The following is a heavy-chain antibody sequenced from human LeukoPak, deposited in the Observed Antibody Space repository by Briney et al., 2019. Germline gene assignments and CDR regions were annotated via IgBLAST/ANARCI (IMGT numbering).Heavy chain of an antibody. D-gene: IGHD2-2*01. Sequence: GGSLRLSCAASGFTFSSYAMHWVRQAPGKGLEWVAVISYDGSNKYYADSVKGRFTISRDNAKNSLYLQMNSLRAEDTAVYYCARPQLLNWFDPWGQGTLVTVSS. CDR1: GFTFSSYA. J-gene: IGHJ5*02. CDR2: ISYDGSNK. CDR3: ARPQLLNWFDP. V-gene: IGHV3-30*04.